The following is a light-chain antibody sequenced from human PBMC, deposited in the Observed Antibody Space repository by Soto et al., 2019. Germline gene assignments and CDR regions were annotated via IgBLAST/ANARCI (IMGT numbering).Light chain of an antibody. V-gene: IGKV4-1*01. Sequence: DIVMTQSPDSLAVSLGERATINCKSSQSVLYSSNNKNYLAWYQQTPGQPPKLLIYWASTRESGVPDRFSGSGSGPDFTLTIISLQADDGAVYYCQQYYSTPQAFGHGTKVEIK. CDR3: QQYYSTPQA. J-gene: IGKJ1*01. CDR2: WAS. CDR1: QSVLYSSNNKNY.